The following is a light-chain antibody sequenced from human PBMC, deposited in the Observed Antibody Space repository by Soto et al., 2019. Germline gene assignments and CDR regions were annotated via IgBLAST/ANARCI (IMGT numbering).Light chain of an antibody. J-gene: IGKJ1*01. CDR1: QSISSY. Sequence: DIQMTQSPSSLSASVGDRVTITCRASQSISSYLNWYQQKPGKAPKLLIYAASSLQSGVPSRFSGSRSGTDFTLTFSSLQPEDFATYYCQQSYCTPRTFGQGTKVEIK. CDR2: AAS. V-gene: IGKV1-39*01. CDR3: QQSYCTPRT.